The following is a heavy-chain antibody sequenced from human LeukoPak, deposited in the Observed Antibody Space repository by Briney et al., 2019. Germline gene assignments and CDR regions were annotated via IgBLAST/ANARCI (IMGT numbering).Heavy chain of an antibody. CDR2: IKPNSGGT. J-gene: IGHJ4*02. CDR1: GYTFTGYY. D-gene: IGHD5-12*01. CDR3: ARGGDSGPPWDFFDY. V-gene: IGHV1-2*02. Sequence: GASVKVSCKASGYTFTGYYMHWVRQAPGQGLEWMGWIKPNSGGTNYAQKFQGRVTMTRDTSITTAYMELSRRRSDDTAVYYCARGGDSGPPWDFFDYWGQGTLVTVSS.